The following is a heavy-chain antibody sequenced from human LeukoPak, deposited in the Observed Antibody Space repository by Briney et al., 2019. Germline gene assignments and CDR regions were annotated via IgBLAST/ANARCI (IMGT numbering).Heavy chain of an antibody. CDR1: GFNLSSYT. J-gene: IGHJ4*02. V-gene: IGHV3-64*01. CDR3: ARVDS. Sequence: GGSLRLSCAASGFNLSSYTMHWVRQAPGKGLEYVSAITRNGGRTYYANSVKGRFTISRDNSKNTLYLQMGCLRAEDMAVYYCARVDSWGRGTLVTVSS. CDR2: ITRNGGRT.